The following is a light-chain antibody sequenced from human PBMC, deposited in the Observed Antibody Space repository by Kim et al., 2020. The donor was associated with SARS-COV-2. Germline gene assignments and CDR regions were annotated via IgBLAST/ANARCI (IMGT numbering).Light chain of an antibody. Sequence: QTGTPTCTGDSNNVGDQGAAWLQQHQGHPPKLLSYRNNNRPSGISERLSASRSGNTASLTISGLQPEDEADYYCSAWDSGLGAWVFGGGTQLTVL. CDR2: RNN. V-gene: IGLV10-54*01. CDR1: SNNVGDQG. J-gene: IGLJ3*02. CDR3: SAWDSGLGAWV.